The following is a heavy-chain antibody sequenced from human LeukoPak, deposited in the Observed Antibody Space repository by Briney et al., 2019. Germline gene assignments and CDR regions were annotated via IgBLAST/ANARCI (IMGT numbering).Heavy chain of an antibody. D-gene: IGHD3-22*01. CDR1: GFTFSSYG. Sequence: GSLCLSCAASGFTFSSYGMHWVRQAPGKGLEWVAVIWYDGSNKYYSDSVKGRFTISRDNSKNTLYLQMNSLRAEDTAVYYCARVGGYQTIGWYYYYYYGIDVWGQGTTVTVSS. CDR3: ARVGGYQTIGWYYYYYYGIDV. CDR2: IWYDGSNK. J-gene: IGHJ6*02. V-gene: IGHV3-33*01.